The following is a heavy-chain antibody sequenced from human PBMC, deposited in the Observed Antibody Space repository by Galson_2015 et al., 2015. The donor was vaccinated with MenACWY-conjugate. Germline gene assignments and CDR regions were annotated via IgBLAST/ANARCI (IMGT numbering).Heavy chain of an antibody. D-gene: IGHD1-26*01. J-gene: IGHJ4*02. CDR3: ARISTYSGSYNLDY. CDR2: INAGNGNT. CDR1: GYTFTSYA. V-gene: IGHV1-3*01. Sequence: SVKVSCKASGYTFTSYAMHWVRQAPGQRLEWMGWINAGNGNTKYSQKFQGRVTITRDTSASTAYMELSSLRSEDTAVYYCARISTYSGSYNLDYWGQGTLVTVSS.